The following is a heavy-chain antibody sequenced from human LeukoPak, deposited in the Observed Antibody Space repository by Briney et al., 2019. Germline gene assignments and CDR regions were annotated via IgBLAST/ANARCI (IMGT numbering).Heavy chain of an antibody. Sequence: GGSLRLSCAASGFTVSSNYMSWVRQAPGKGLEWVSVIYSGGSTYYADSVKGRFTISRDNSKNTLYLQINSLRAHDTAVYYCARGGGFYDIFTDFYYYGMDFWGQGTTVTVSS. V-gene: IGHV3-66*01. CDR2: IYSGGST. D-gene: IGHD3-9*01. J-gene: IGHJ6*02. CDR1: GFTVSSNY. CDR3: ARGGGFYDIFTDFYYYGMDF.